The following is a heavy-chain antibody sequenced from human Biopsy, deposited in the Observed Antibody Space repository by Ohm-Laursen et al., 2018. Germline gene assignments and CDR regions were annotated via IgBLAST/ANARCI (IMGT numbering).Heavy chain of an antibody. V-gene: IGHV4-31*01. Sequence: SDTLSLTWTVSGGSISSGGSYWSWIRQRPGKGLEWIGYIFNSANTYYNPSLKNLITISGDTSKNQFSLKLNSVTAADTAVYYCARGDYLDSNGYFWFDPWGQGTLVTVSS. D-gene: IGHD3-22*01. CDR3: ARGDYLDSNGYFWFDP. J-gene: IGHJ5*02. CDR2: IFNSANT. CDR1: GGSISSGGSY.